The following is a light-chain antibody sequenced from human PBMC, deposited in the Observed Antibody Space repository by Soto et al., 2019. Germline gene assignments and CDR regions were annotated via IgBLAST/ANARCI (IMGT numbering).Light chain of an antibody. CDR1: RDVGSD. V-gene: IGKV1-17*01. J-gene: IGKJ3*01. CDR2: AAS. CDR3: QHLNNYPPFT. Sequence: TQMTQSPLSLSASVGEKIIITCRASRDVGSDVSWYQQKPGQAPKLVIYAASNLYTGVPSRFSGRRSGTEFPLTISSLQPEDFASYYCQHLNNYPPFTFGPGTKVDLE.